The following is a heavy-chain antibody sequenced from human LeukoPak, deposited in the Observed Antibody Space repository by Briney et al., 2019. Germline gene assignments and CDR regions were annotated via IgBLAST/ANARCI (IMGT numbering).Heavy chain of an antibody. D-gene: IGHD2-2*02. V-gene: IGHV3-23*01. Sequence: GGSLRLSCAASGFNFNKYDMTWARQAPGKGLEWVSTITGRSDKTYYTDSVKGRFTISRDNSKNTLYLQMNSLRAEDTAVYYCARDVMDIVVVPAAIGLDYWGQGTLVTVSS. CDR3: ARDVMDIVVVPAAIGLDY. CDR2: ITGRSDKT. J-gene: IGHJ4*02. CDR1: GFNFNKYD.